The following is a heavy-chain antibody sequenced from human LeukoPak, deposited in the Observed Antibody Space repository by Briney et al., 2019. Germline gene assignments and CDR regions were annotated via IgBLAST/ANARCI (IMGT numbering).Heavy chain of an antibody. J-gene: IGHJ4*02. CDR3: ARGATFQRQALAY. CDR2: INPNSYNK. CDR1: GYIFIEYD. Sequence: ASVKVACKASGYIFIEYDINWVRQAAGQGPELMGWINPNSYNKAYTGKFQGRLTMTTNTSTTTVYMKLSSLRSEDTAIYYCARGATFQRQALAYWGQGTLVIVSS. D-gene: IGHD3-16*01. V-gene: IGHV1-8*01.